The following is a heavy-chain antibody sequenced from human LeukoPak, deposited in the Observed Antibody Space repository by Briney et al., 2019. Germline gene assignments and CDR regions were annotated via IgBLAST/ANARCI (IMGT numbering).Heavy chain of an antibody. CDR1: GFTFSSYW. Sequence: GGSLRLSCAASGFTFSSYWMHWVRQAPGKGLVWVSRITSHGTTTNYADSVKGRFTISRDNAKNTLYLQMNSLRAEDTAVYCCARGRRNYYDSSEDDAFDIWGQGTMVTVSS. D-gene: IGHD3-22*01. CDR2: ITSHGTTT. V-gene: IGHV3-74*01. J-gene: IGHJ3*02. CDR3: ARGRRNYYDSSEDDAFDI.